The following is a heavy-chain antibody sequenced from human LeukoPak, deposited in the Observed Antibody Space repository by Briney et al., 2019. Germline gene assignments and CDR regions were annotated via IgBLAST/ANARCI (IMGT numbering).Heavy chain of an antibody. D-gene: IGHD3-9*01. J-gene: IGHJ4*02. CDR1: GDSIRNYF. Sequence: SETLSLTCSVSGDSIRNYFWSWIRQPPGKGLEWVGYIFYGGTTNYNPSLKGRVTMSLDTSKNQVSLKMSSVTAADTAMYYCARDKGRYFDSSGYDYFDFWGPGTLVSVSS. V-gene: IGHV4-59*01. CDR2: IFYGGTT. CDR3: ARDKGRYFDSSGYDYFDF.